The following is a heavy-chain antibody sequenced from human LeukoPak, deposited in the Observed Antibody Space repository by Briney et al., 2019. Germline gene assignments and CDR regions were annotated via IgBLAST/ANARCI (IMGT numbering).Heavy chain of an antibody. J-gene: IGHJ4*02. D-gene: IGHD5-24*01. Sequence: TGESLRLSCTASGFTFSSYWMHWVRQAPGKGLVWVSRINSDGGSTSYADSVRGRFTISRDNAKNTLYLQMNSLRAEDTAVYYCARRIQGMAPYYFDYWGQGTLVTVSS. CDR2: INSDGGST. CDR1: GFTFSSYW. CDR3: ARRIQGMAPYYFDY. V-gene: IGHV3-74*01.